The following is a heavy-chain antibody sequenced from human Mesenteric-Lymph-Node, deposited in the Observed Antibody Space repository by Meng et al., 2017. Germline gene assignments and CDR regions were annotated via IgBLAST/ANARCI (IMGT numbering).Heavy chain of an antibody. J-gene: IGHJ5*02. CDR2: IYYSGRT. CDR1: GGSISSGGFY. Sequence: VQLEAAGPVLGKPLQTLSLTCTVSGGSISSGGFYWSWIRQHPGKGLEGIGYIYYSGRTYCNPSLRSRVAISIDTSKNQFSLKLTSVTAADTAVYFCARTNYGDYNWFDPWGQGTLVTASS. V-gene: IGHV4-31*03. CDR3: ARTNYGDYNWFDP. D-gene: IGHD4-17*01.